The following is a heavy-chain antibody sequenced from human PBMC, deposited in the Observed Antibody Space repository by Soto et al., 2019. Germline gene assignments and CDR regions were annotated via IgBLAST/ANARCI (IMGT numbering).Heavy chain of an antibody. Sequence: GESLKISCKGSGYNYDTYWIAWVRQMPGKGLEWMGIIFPRDSDTRYRPSFQGQVTISADRSTTTAYLQWYSLKASNTAMYYCARSYYDSSGYYYDMDYWGQGTLVTVSS. CDR2: IFPRDSDT. J-gene: IGHJ4*02. D-gene: IGHD3-22*01. CDR1: GYNYDTYW. V-gene: IGHV5-51*01. CDR3: ARSYYDSSGYYYDMDY.